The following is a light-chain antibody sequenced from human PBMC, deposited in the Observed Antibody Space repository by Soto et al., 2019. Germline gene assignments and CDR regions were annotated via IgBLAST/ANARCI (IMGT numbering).Light chain of an antibody. CDR2: DAS. Sequence: EIVMTQSPATLSVSPGERATLSCRASQSVSSNLAWYQQTPGQAPRLLIYDASTRATGIPARFSGSGSGTEFTLTISSLQSEDFAVYYCQQSNNWPRTFGQGTKLDIK. CDR1: QSVSSN. CDR3: QQSNNWPRT. V-gene: IGKV3-15*01. J-gene: IGKJ1*01.